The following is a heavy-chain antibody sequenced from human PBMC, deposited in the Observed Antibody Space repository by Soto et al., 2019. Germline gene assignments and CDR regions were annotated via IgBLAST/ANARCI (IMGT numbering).Heavy chain of an antibody. J-gene: IGHJ5*02. V-gene: IGHV4-59*01. CDR2: IYYSGST. CDR1: GGSIGSYY. CDR3: ARAYCGGDCYSNWFDP. Sequence: SETLSLTCTVSGGSIGSYYWSWIRQPPGKGLDWIGYIYYSGSTNYNPSLKSRVTISVDTSKNQFSLKLSSVTAADTAVYYCARAYCGGDCYSNWFDPWGQGTLVTVSS. D-gene: IGHD2-21*02.